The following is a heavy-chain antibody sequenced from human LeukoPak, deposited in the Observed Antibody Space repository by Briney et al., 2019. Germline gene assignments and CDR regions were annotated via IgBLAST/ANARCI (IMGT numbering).Heavy chain of an antibody. Sequence: TGGSLRLSCAASGFTFSIAWMSWVRQGPGKGLEWVGRIKSKTDGGTTDYAAPVKGRFTISRDDSKNTLYLQMNSLKTEDTAVYYCTTQRARITMVRGVIRSNHWGQGTLVTVSS. J-gene: IGHJ4*02. D-gene: IGHD3-10*01. CDR1: GFTFSIAW. CDR3: TTQRARITMVRGVIRSNH. V-gene: IGHV3-15*01. CDR2: IKSKTDGGTT.